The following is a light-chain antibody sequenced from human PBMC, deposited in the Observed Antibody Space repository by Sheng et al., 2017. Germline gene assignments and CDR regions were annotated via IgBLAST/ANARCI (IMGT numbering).Light chain of an antibody. CDR3: QQYHSSPFT. CDR1: QSVGSIY. Sequence: EIVLTQSPGTLSLSPGERATLSCRAGQSVGSIYLAWYQQKPGQAPRLLIYGTSSRATASQTGSVAVGRGQTSLSPSADLEPEDFAVYYCQQYHSSPFTFGPGTKVDI. CDR2: GTS. J-gene: IGKJ3*01. V-gene: IGKV3-20*01.